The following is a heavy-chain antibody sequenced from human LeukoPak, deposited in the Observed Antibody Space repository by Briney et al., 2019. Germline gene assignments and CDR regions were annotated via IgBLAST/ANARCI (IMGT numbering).Heavy chain of an antibody. D-gene: IGHD1-26*01. CDR3: ARDPGSYFYYYYGMDV. J-gene: IGHJ6*02. CDR2: INPNSGGT. CDR1: GYTFTGYY. V-gene: IGHV1-2*02. Sequence: ASVKVSCKASGYTFTGYYMHWVRQAPGQGLEWMGWINPNSGGTNYAQKFQGRVTMTRDTSISTAYMELSRLRSDDTAVYYSARDPGSYFYYYYGMDVWGQGTTVTVSS.